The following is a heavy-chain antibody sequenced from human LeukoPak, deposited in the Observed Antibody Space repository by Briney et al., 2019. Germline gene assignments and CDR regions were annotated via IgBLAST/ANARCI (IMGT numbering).Heavy chain of an antibody. CDR1: GGSISSSSYY. CDR3: ARHLFCTNGVCYGHYYYGMDV. Sequence: PSETLSLTCTVSGGSISSSSYYWGCIRQPPGRGLEWIGSIYYSGSTYYNPSLKSRVTISVDTSKNQFSLKLSSVTAADTAVYYCARHLFCTNGVCYGHYYYGMDVWGQGTTVTVSS. D-gene: IGHD2-8*01. J-gene: IGHJ6*02. CDR2: IYYSGST. V-gene: IGHV4-39*01.